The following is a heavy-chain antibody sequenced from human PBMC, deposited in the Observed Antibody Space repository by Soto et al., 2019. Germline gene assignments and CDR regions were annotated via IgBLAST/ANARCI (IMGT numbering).Heavy chain of an antibody. V-gene: IGHV3-23*01. CDR2: ISGSGGSS. CDR1: GFAFSTYA. CDR3: ARDSSGSIEYFQR. J-gene: IGHJ1*01. D-gene: IGHD3-22*01. Sequence: EVQLLESGGALEHPGGSLRLSCAASGFAFSTYAMTWVRQAPGKGLEWVSVISGSGGSSYYAASVKGRFTISRDNSKNTLYLQMNGLRAEDTALYYCARDSSGSIEYFQRWGQGTLVTVSS.